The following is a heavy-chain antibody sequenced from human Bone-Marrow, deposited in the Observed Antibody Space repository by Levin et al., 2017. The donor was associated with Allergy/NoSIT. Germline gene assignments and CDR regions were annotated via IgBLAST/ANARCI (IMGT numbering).Heavy chain of an antibody. CDR2: ILYS. CDR1: GFTFSSSA. V-gene: IGHV3-23*01. J-gene: IGHJ4*02. CDR3: VKDREYCTSTSCRKYYFDY. Sequence: GGSLRLSCAASGFTFSSSAMSWVRQAPGKGLEWVSTILYSESVKGRFTISRDNSKNTLYLQRNSLRAEDTAIYFCVKDREYCTSTSCRKYYFDYWGQGTLVTVSS. D-gene: IGHD2-2*01.